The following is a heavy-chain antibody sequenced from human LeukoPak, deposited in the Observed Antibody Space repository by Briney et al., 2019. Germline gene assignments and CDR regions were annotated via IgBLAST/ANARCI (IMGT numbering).Heavy chain of an antibody. Sequence: VGSLRLSCAASLFTVSSNYISWVGQAPGNGLEWGSVMDGCGSTYYADSVKGRFTISTDNYKNTLYLQLNSLRAEDTPMYYCARAGSYLDAFDIWRQATMVTVSS. CDR2: MDGCGST. D-gene: IGHD1-26*01. J-gene: IGHJ3*02. V-gene: IGHV3-66*03. CDR1: LFTVSSNY. CDR3: ARAGSYLDAFDI.